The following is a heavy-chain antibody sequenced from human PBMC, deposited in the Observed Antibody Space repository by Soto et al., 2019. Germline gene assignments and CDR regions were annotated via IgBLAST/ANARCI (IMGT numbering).Heavy chain of an antibody. CDR1: GFVFEDYA. D-gene: IGHD3-22*01. V-gene: IGHV3-43D*04. CDR3: AKSLYYYDSSPLDH. CDR2: TNSDGTDS. Sequence: PGGSLKLSCAAPGFVFEDYAMHWVRQVPGKGLEWVSLTNSDGTDSYYVDSVKGRFTLSRDNAKRTLYLQMDRLRPEDTALYFCAKSLYYYDSSPLDHWGQGTLVTVS. J-gene: IGHJ4*02.